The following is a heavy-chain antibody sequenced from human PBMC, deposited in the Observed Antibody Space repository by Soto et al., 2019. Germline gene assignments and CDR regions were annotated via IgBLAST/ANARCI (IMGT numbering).Heavy chain of an antibody. D-gene: IGHD4-4*01. CDR3: ARNYSYGMDV. J-gene: IGHJ6*02. Sequence: PSETLSLTCAVSGGSISSGGYSWSWIRQPPGKGLEWIGYIYHSGSTYYNPSLKSRVTISVDRSKNQFSLKLSSVTAADTAVYYCARNYSYGMDVWGQGTTVTVSS. V-gene: IGHV4-30-2*01. CDR2: IYHSGST. CDR1: GGSISSGGYS.